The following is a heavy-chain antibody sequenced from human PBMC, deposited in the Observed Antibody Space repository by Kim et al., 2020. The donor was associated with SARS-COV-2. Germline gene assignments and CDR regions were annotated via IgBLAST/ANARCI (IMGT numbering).Heavy chain of an antibody. D-gene: IGHD5-12*01. CDR1: GGSFSGYY. V-gene: IGHV4-34*01. CDR3: ARGGYSGYGY. CDR2: INHSGST. Sequence: SETLSLTCAVYGGSFSGYYWSWIRQPPGKGLEWIGEINHSGSTNYNPSLKSRVTISVDTSKNQFSLKLSSVTAADTAVYYCARGGYSGYGYWGQGTLVTVSS. J-gene: IGHJ4*02.